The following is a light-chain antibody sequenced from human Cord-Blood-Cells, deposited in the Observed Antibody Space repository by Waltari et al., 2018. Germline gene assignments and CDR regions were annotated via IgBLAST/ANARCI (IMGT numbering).Light chain of an antibody. CDR1: SGINVGTYR. J-gene: IGLJ2*01. CDR2: YKSDSDK. Sequence: QAVLTQPSSLSASPGASASLTCTLRSGINVGTYRIYWYQQKPGSPPQYLLRYKSDSDKRQGSGVPSRLSGSKDASANAGILLISGLQSEDEADYYCMIWHSSAVVFGGGTKLTVL. CDR3: MIWHSSAVV. V-gene: IGLV5-45*02.